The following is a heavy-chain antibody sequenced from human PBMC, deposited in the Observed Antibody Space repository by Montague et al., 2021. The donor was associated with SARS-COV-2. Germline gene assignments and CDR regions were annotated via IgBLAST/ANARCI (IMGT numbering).Heavy chain of an antibody. Sequence: SETLSLTCAVYGGSFSGYYWSWIRQPPGKGLEWIGEIKHSGSTNYNPSLKSRVTISVDTSKNQFSLKLSSVTAADTAVYYCTREGYQVLWSDYYYYGMDVGGQGTTVTVSS. CDR1: GGSFSGYY. CDR2: IKHSGST. D-gene: IGHD2-2*01. J-gene: IGHJ6*02. V-gene: IGHV4-34*01. CDR3: TREGYQVLWSDYYYYGMDV.